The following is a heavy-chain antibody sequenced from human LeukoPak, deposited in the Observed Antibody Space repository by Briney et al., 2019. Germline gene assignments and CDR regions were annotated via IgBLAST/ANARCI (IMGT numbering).Heavy chain of an antibody. D-gene: IGHD2-2*01. CDR2: IYSSGST. CDR3: ARVIQSQLLKGYFDY. V-gene: IGHV3-53*01. J-gene: IGHJ4*02. Sequence: GGSLRLSCAASELTVTNNYMSWVRQAPGKGLEWVSIIYSSGSTYYADSVKGRFTISRDNSKNTLYLQMNSLRAEDTAVYYCARVIQSQLLKGYFDYWGQGALVTVSS. CDR1: ELTVTNNY.